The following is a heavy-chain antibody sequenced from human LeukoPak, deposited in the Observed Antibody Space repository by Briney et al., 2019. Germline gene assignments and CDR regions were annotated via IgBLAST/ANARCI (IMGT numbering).Heavy chain of an antibody. CDR2: ISAYNGNT. CDR1: GYTFTSYG. V-gene: IGHV1-18*01. D-gene: IGHD6-13*01. J-gene: IGHJ4*02. CDR3: YRDGSSRWYDREGADY. Sequence: ASVKVSCKASGYTFTSYGISWVRQAPGQGLDWMGWISAYNGNTNYAQKLQGRVTMTTDTSKSTDYMELKSQRSDDTDMAFCYRDGSSRWYDREGADYGGQGTLVTVSS.